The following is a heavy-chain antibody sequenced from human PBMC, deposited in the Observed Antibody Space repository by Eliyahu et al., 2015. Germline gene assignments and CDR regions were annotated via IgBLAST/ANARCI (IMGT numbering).Heavy chain of an antibody. CDR2: IKPGGGNT. D-gene: IGHD6-13*01. CDR1: GXPXSTYV. V-gene: IGHV3-23*01. J-gene: IGHJ4*02. CDR3: ATGESSIWYYVNY. Sequence: EVQLLESGGGLVQPGGSXXXSCSASGXPXSTYVXNWVRQAPGGGLEWVSLIKPGGGNTYYADSVKGRFIISRDNSKNTLYLQMNSLRAEDTAVYYCATGESSIWYYVNYWGQGTLVTVSS.